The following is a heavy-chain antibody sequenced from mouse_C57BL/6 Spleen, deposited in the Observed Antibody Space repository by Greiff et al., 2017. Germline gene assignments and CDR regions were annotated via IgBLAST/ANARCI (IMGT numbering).Heavy chain of an antibody. Sequence: QVQLQQSGAELVRPGASVTLSCKASGYTFTDYEMHWVKQTPVHGLEWIGAIDPETGGTAYNQKFKGKATLTVDKSSSTAYMELRSLTSEDSAVYYCASDSNYEIDYAMDYWGQGTSVTVSS. D-gene: IGHD2-5*01. CDR2: IDPETGGT. CDR3: ASDSNYEIDYAMDY. J-gene: IGHJ4*01. CDR1: GYTFTDYE. V-gene: IGHV1-15*01.